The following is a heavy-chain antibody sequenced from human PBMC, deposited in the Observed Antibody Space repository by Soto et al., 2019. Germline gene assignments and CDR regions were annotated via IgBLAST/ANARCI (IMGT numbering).Heavy chain of an antibody. CDR2: ISAYNGNT. CDR1: GYTFTSYG. CDR3: ARARITVFGVVKPHFDY. D-gene: IGHD3-3*01. J-gene: IGHJ4*02. Sequence: QVQLVQSGAEVKKPGASVKVSCKASGYTFTSYGISWVRQAPGQGLEWMGWISAYNGNTNYAQKLQGRVTMTTDTSTSTAYVELRSLRSDDTAVYYCARARITVFGVVKPHFDYWGQGTLVTVSS. V-gene: IGHV1-18*01.